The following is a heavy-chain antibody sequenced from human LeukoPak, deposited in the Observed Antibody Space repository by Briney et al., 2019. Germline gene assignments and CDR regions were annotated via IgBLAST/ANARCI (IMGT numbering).Heavy chain of an antibody. J-gene: IGHJ4*02. CDR1: GFSFSDYY. CDR2: INWNGGST. D-gene: IGHD3-9*01. CDR3: ARGAYYDILTGYDY. V-gene: IGHV3-20*01. Sequence: GGSLRLSCAASGFSFSDYYMSWVRQAPGKGLEWVSGINWNGGSTGYADSVKGRFTISRDNAKNSLYLQMNSLRAEDTALYHCARGAYYDILTGYDYWGQGTLVTVSS.